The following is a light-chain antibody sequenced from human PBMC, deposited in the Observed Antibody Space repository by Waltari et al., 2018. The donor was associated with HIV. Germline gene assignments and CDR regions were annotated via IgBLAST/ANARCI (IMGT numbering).Light chain of an antibody. CDR2: TNK. V-gene: IGLV1-47*01. CDR1: SSNIGRNY. J-gene: IGLJ2*01. Sequence: QSVLTQPPSASGTPGQRVTISCSGSSSNIGRNYVYWYQQLPGTAPKLLIYTNKQRPSGLPDLSSGSTSGTSASLTISGLRSEDEADYYCAAWDASLSVVFGGGTKLTVL. CDR3: AAWDASLSVV.